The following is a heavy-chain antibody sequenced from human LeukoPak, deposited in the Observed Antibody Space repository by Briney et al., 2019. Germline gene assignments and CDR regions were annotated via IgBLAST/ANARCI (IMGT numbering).Heavy chain of an antibody. CDR3: ARGRSNYYGMDV. Sequence: PETLSLTCSVSDGSFNSYYWDWIRRPRGKGLEWIGYIYYKGNTNYSPSLKSRVTMSVDTSKNLFSLKVSSVTAADTAVYYCARGRSNYYGMDVWGQGTTVTVSS. CDR2: IYYKGNT. D-gene: IGHD1-26*01. V-gene: IGHV4-59*01. CDR1: DGSFNSYY. J-gene: IGHJ6*02.